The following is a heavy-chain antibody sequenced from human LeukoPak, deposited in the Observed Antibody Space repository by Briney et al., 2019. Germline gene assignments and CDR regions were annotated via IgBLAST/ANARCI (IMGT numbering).Heavy chain of an antibody. V-gene: IGHV3-11*03. CDR2: VSNSGSYT. Sequence: PGGSLRLSCAASGFTFSDEYMSWIRQAPGKGLEWVSYVSNSGSYTNYADSVKGRFTISRDNAKSSLYLQTNSVRAEDTAVYYCARSRGAGPGAHFDYWGQGTLVTVSS. J-gene: IGHJ4*02. CDR3: ARSRGAGPGAHFDY. CDR1: GFTFSDEY. D-gene: IGHD6-19*01.